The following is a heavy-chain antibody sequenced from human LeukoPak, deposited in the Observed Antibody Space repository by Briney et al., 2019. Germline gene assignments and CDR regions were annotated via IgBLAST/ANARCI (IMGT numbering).Heavy chain of an antibody. Sequence: GGSLRLFCAASGFTFSTYRMSWVRQAPGKGLEWAANIKQDGSEKHYVDSVKGRFTISRDNAKNSLYLQMNSLRAEDTAVYYCARDLGGGYYGDAHDYWGQGTLVTVSS. CDR3: ARDLGGGYYGDAHDY. CDR1: GFTFSTYR. CDR2: IKQDGSEK. D-gene: IGHD3-22*01. V-gene: IGHV3-7*01. J-gene: IGHJ4*02.